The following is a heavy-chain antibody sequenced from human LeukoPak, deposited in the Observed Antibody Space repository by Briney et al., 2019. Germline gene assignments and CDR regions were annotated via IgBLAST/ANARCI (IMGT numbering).Heavy chain of an antibody. CDR1: GFTFSDYY. CDR3: ARESGSSSGTDY. J-gene: IGHJ4*02. Sequence: GGSLRLSCAASGFTFSDYYMSWIRQAPGKGLEWVSYISTSGSTVYYADSVKGRFTISRDNAKNSVYLQMNSLRAEDTAVYYCARESGSSSGTDYWGQGTLVTVSS. CDR2: ISTSGSTV. V-gene: IGHV3-11*01. D-gene: IGHD6-13*01.